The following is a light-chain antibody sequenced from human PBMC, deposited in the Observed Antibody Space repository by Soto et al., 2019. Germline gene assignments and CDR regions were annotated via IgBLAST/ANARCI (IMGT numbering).Light chain of an antibody. CDR1: ITDVGSSYY. V-gene: IGLV2-14*01. J-gene: IGLJ2*01. CDR3: SSYTTTSTWV. Sequence: QSVLTQPASVSGSPGQSITISCTGTITDVGSSYYVSWYKQHPGKAPKLMIYDVSNRPSGVSNRFSGSKSGNTASLTISGLQAEDEADYYCSSYTTTSTWVFGGGTQLTVL. CDR2: DVS.